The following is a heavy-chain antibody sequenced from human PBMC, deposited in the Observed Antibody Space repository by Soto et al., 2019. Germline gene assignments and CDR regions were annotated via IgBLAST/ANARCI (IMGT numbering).Heavy chain of an antibody. CDR1: GFSFTSYA. V-gene: IGHV3-23*01. D-gene: IGHD4-17*01. CDR3: AKMTTAPPGYFDY. J-gene: IGHJ4*02. CDR2: ISGSGGST. Sequence: PGRSLSLLCASSGFSFTSYAMSSVRQAPGKGLEWVSAISGSGGSTYYADSVKGRFTISRDNSKNTLYLQMNSLRAEDTAVYNCAKMTTAPPGYFDYWGQGTMVTVSS.